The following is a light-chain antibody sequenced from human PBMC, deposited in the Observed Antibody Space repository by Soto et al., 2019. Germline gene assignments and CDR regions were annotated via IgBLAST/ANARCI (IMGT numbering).Light chain of an antibody. CDR2: AAS. CDR1: QSISSY. J-gene: IGKJ4*01. V-gene: IGKV1-39*01. Sequence: DIQMTQSPSSLSASVGDGVTITCRASQSISSYLNWYQQKPGKAPKVLIYAASSLQSGVPSRFSGIGSGTDFTLSISSLQPEDFATYYCQQSYSGPLTFGGGTKVEIK. CDR3: QQSYSGPLT.